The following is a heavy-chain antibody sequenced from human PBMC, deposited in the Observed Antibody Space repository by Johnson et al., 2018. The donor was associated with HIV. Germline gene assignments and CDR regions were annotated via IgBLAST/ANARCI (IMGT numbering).Heavy chain of an antibody. D-gene: IGHD3-10*01. CDR1: GFTFSSYA. Sequence: VQLVESGGGLIQPGGSLRFSCAVSGFTFSSYAMSWVRQAPGKGLEWVSGINWNGGSTGYADSVKGRFTISRDNAKNTLYLQMNSLTIEDTAVFYCAKTRMGGILDAFDLWGQGTMVIVS. CDR2: INWNGGST. V-gene: IGHV3-23*04. CDR3: AKTRMGGILDAFDL. J-gene: IGHJ3*01.